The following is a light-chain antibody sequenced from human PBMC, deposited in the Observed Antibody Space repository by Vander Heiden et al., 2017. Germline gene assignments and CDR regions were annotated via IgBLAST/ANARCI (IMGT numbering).Light chain of an antibody. J-gene: IGKJ5*01. Sequence: EIVLTQSPATLSLSPGERATLPPRASQRGSSDLAWYQQNPGQAPRLLIYDASNWATGIPDRFSGSGSGTDFTLTISSQEPEDFAVYYCQQRSNWPPTFGQGTRLEIK. CDR1: QRGSSD. V-gene: IGKV3-11*01. CDR2: DAS. CDR3: QQRSNWPPT.